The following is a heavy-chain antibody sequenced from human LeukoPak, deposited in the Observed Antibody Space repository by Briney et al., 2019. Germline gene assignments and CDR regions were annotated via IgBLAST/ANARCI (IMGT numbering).Heavy chain of an antibody. V-gene: IGHV4-59*01. CDR2: NYYSGVT. CDR1: GGSISSYY. D-gene: IGHD1-1*01. J-gene: IGHJ4*02. Sequence: PSETLSLTCTVSGGSISSYYWSWIRQPPGKGLEWIGYNYYSGVTNYNPSLKSRVTMSVDTSKNKFSLRLSSVTAADTAVYYCARGNYYFDHWGQGSLVTVSS. CDR3: ARGNYYFDH.